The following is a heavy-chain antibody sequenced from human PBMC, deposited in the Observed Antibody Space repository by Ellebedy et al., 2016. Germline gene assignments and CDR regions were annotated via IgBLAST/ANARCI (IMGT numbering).Heavy chain of an antibody. Sequence: SETLSLTCNVFGGSVTSDYWNWIRRPPGKGLEWIGYVFHTGTANYNPSLKSRVTVSVDTSKNQFSLKLSSVTAADTAVYYCARGWQQLVWDNWFDPWGQGTLVTVSS. CDR1: GGSVTSDY. CDR3: ARGWQQLVWDNWFDP. CDR2: VFHTGTA. J-gene: IGHJ5*02. D-gene: IGHD6-13*01. V-gene: IGHV4-59*02.